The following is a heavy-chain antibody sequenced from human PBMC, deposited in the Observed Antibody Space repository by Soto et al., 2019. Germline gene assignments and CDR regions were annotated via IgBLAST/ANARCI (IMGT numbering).Heavy chain of an antibody. CDR3: AGGNCAGDCYFDY. Sequence: QVQLVQSGTEVKKPGASVKISCKASGYTFTGYYIYWVRQAPGQGLEFMGAINSGSGNTDYAQKFQGRVTVTRDTSTSTVYMELTSLRFDDTAVYYCAGGNCAGDCYFDYWGQGTLVTVSS. CDR2: INSGSGNT. CDR1: GYTFTGYY. J-gene: IGHJ4*02. V-gene: IGHV1-46*01. D-gene: IGHD2-21*02.